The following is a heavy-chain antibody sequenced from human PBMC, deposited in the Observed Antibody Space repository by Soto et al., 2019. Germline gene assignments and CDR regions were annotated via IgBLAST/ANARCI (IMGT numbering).Heavy chain of an antibody. CDR1: GFTFSSYG. V-gene: IGHV3-33*01. Sequence: QVQLVESGGGVVQPGRSLRLSCAASGFTFSSYGMHWVRQAHGKGLEWVAVIWYDGSNKYYADSVKGRFTISRDNSKNPLYLQMNSLRAEDTAVYYCARDAIYSSSWFDYWGQGTLVTVSS. CDR3: ARDAIYSSSWFDY. J-gene: IGHJ4*02. CDR2: IWYDGSNK. D-gene: IGHD6-13*01.